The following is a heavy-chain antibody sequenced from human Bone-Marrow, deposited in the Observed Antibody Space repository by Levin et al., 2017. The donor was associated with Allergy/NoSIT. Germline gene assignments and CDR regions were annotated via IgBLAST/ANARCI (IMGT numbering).Heavy chain of an antibody. CDR2: VYPGDSDT. D-gene: IGHD3-16*01. Sequence: GESLKISCQGTGSSFNTYWVGWVRQMPGKGLEWMAMVYPGDSDTRYSPSLQGQVTVSADKSITTAYLQGSSLRASDTAMYYCARQGHDHSAFDLWGQGTMVTVSS. CDR1: GSSFNTYW. J-gene: IGHJ3*01. V-gene: IGHV5-51*01. CDR3: ARQGHDHSAFDL.